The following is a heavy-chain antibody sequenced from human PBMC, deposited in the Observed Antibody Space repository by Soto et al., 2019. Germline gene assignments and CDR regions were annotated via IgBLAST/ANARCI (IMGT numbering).Heavy chain of an antibody. J-gene: IGHJ4*02. CDR1: GYTFNKFG. V-gene: IGHV1-18*01. CDR2: ISVYNGNT. CDR3: ARGNLLLWVGELLD. D-gene: IGHD3-10*01. Sequence: QVHLLQSGAEVKKSGASVKVSCKASGYTFNKFGITWVRQAPGQGLEWMGWISVYNGNTIYIEKLRGRVTMTTDSTTSTAYMELRSLQSDDTALYYCARGNLLLWVGELLDWGQGTLVTVSS.